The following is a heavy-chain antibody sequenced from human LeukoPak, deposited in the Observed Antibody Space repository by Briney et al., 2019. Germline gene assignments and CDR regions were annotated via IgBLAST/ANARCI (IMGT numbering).Heavy chain of an antibody. V-gene: IGHV4-59*01. J-gene: IGHJ4*02. Sequence: SETLSLTCTVSGGSISSYYWSWIRQPPGKGLEWIGYIYYSGSTNYNPSLKSRVTISVDTSKNQFSLKLSSVTAADTAVYYCARDHYATGYSSSKGYFDYWGQGTLATVSS. CDR3: ARDHYATGYSSSKGYFDY. CDR2: IYYSGST. CDR1: GGSISSYY. D-gene: IGHD6-13*01.